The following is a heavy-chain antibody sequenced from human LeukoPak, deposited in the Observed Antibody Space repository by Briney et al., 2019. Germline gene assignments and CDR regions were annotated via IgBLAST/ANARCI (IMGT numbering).Heavy chain of an antibody. V-gene: IGHV3-30*04. Sequence: GRSLRLSCAASGFTFSSYAMHWVRQAPGKGPEWVAVISYDGSNKYYADSVKGRFTIPRDNSKNTLYLQMNSLRAEDTAVYYCAIGIAAAGRFDYWGQGTLVTVSS. CDR1: GFTFSSYA. CDR2: ISYDGSNK. CDR3: AIGIAAAGRFDY. J-gene: IGHJ4*02. D-gene: IGHD6-13*01.